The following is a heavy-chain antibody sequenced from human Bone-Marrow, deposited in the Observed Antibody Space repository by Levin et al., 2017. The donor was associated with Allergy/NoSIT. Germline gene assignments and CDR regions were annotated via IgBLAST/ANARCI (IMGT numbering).Heavy chain of an antibody. CDR2: IWYDGYTK. CDR1: GFTFRNYA. Sequence: GGSLRLSCAASGFTFRNYAMHWVRQAPGKGPEWVAVIWYDGYTKYYGDSVKGRFTISRDNSKNTLYLQMDSLRAADAALYYCVTDTGTNYERGVFDNWGQGTLVIVSS. V-gene: IGHV3-33*01. D-gene: IGHD1-26*01. CDR3: VTDTGTNYERGVFDN. J-gene: IGHJ4*02.